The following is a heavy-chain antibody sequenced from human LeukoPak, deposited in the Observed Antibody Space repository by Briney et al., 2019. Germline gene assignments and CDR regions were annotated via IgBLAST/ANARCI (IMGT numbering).Heavy chain of an antibody. D-gene: IGHD4-17*01. Sequence: PSETLSPTCAVYGGSFSGYYWSWIRQPPGKGLEWIGEINHSGSTNYNPSLKSRVTISVDTSKNQFSLKLSSVTAADTAVYYCARLPTSKWLRSHLYGDYTRDYWGQGTLVTVSS. V-gene: IGHV4-34*01. J-gene: IGHJ4*02. CDR1: GGSFSGYY. CDR2: INHSGST. CDR3: ARLPTSKWLRSHLYGDYTRDY.